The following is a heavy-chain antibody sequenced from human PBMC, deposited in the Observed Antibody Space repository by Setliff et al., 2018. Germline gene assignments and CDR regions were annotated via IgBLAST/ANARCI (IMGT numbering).Heavy chain of an antibody. CDR2: IIPIFGTA. J-gene: IGHJ4*02. Sequence: SVKVSCKASGYTFTDYYMHWVQQAPGQGLEWMGGIIPIFGTANYAQKFQGRVTITTDESTSTAYMELSSLRSEDTAVYYCARSTGYSSRFDYWGQGTLVTVSS. D-gene: IGHD6-13*01. CDR1: GYTFTDYY. V-gene: IGHV1-69*05. CDR3: ARSTGYSSRFDY.